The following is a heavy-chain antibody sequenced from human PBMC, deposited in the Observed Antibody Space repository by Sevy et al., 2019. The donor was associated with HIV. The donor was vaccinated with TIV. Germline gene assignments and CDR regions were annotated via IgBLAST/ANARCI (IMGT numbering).Heavy chain of an antibody. D-gene: IGHD3-22*01. J-gene: IGHJ4*02. CDR3: ARAQQVTMLVVIGGLYFDF. CDR2: IKQDMSEK. Sequence: GGSLRLSCAASGFTFSSYWMTWVRQAPGKGLEWVANIKQDMSEKYYADSVKGRFTISRDNARNSLFLKMESLRAEDTAVYYCARAQQVTMLVVIGGLYFDFWCQGTLVTVSS. V-gene: IGHV3-7*01. CDR1: GFTFSSYW.